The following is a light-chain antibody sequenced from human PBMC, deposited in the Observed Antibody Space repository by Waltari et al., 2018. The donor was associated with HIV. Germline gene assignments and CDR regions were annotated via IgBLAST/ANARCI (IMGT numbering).Light chain of an antibody. J-gene: IGLJ3*02. CDR3: QSADSTGTYWV. CDR2: RDK. CDR1: ALPTQY. V-gene: IGLV3-25*03. Sequence: SYELTQPPSASVSPGQTARISCSGDALPTQYVFWYQQRPGQAPVMVIYRDKERPSGIPDRFSGSSAGTTVTLTISGVQAEDEADYYCQSADSTGTYWVFGG.